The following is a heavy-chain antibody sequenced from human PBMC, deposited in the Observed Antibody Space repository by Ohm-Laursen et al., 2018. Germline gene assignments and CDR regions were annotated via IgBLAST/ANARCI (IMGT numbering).Heavy chain of an antibody. V-gene: IGHV3-21*01. CDR1: GFTFSRYS. CDR3: ARDAPNYKTISGVVTALGMDV. J-gene: IGHJ6*02. CDR2: ISFSGSHI. Sequence: SLRLSCAASGFTFSRYSMNWVRQAPGKGLEWVSSISFSGSHIYYADSVKGRFTISRDNAKTTLYLQMNSLRAEDTAVYYCARDAPNYKTISGVVTALGMDVWGQGTTVTVSS. D-gene: IGHD3-3*01.